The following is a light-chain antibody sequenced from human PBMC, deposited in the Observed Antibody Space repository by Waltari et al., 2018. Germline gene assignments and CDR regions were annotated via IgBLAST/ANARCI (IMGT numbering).Light chain of an antibody. J-gene: IGLJ3*02. CDR1: RRKS. V-gene: IGLV3-21*02. CDR3: QVWDSSSDHWV. CDR2: DDS. Sequence: SHVLTQSPSVSLAPGQTAPPTSRGTRRKSVHWSQQRPGQAPVLVVSDDSDRASGIPERFSGSNSGNTATLTISRVEAGDEADYYCQVWDSSSDHWVFGGGTTLTVL.